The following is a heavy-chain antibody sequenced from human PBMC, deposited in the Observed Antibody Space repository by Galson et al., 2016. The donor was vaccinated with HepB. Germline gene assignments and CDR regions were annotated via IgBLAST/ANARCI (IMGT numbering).Heavy chain of an antibody. Sequence: SLRLSCAASGFTLSSHWMHWVRQAPGKGLVWVARINSDGGNTDYADSVKGRFTVSRDNAKNTASLQMNSLRVDDTAVYYCAKGTTLQVHFGYFDHWGQGTLVTVSS. CDR1: GFTLSSHW. V-gene: IGHV3-74*01. D-gene: IGHD1/OR15-1a*01. CDR3: AKGTTLQVHFGYFDH. J-gene: IGHJ4*02. CDR2: INSDGGNT.